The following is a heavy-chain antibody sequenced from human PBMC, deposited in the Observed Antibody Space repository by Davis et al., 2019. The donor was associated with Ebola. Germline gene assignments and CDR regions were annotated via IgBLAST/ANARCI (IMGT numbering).Heavy chain of an antibody. D-gene: IGHD1-26*01. J-gene: IGHJ1*01. V-gene: IGHV3-23*01. CDR1: GFTFSSYA. CDR3: AKVYSGSYLEYFQH. Sequence: GESLKISCAASGFTFSSYAMSWVRQAPGKGLEWVSAISGSGGSTYYADSVKGRFTISRDNSKNTLYLQMNSLRAEDTAVYYCAKVYSGSYLEYFQHWGQGTLVTVSS. CDR2: ISGSGGST.